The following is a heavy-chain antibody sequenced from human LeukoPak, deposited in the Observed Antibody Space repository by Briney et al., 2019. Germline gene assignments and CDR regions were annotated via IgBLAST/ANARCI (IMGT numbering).Heavy chain of an antibody. CDR2: INHSGST. J-gene: IGHJ4*02. V-gene: IGHV4-34*01. CDR3: ARGKMYSSSWYNY. D-gene: IGHD6-13*01. Sequence: SETLSLTCAVHGGSFSGYYWSWIRQPPGKGLEWIGEINHSGSTNYNPSLKSRVTISVDTSKNQFSLKLSSVTAADTAVYYCARGKMYSSSWYNYWGQGTLVTVSS. CDR1: GGSFSGYY.